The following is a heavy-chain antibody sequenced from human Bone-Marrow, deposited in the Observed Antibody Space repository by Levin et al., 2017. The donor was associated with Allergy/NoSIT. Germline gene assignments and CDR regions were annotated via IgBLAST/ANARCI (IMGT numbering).Heavy chain of an antibody. J-gene: IGHJ3*02. V-gene: IGHV1-24*01. Sequence: ASVKVSCKVSGSTLTDLSIHWVRQAPGKGLEWMGGFDPEDAETTYAQKFQGRATMTEDTSTDTAYMELSSLRSEDTAVYYCATDRDDDILTGYFSSRRDAFEIWGQGTMVTVSS. CDR3: ATDRDDDILTGYFSSRRDAFEI. D-gene: IGHD3-9*01. CDR1: GSTLTDLS. CDR2: FDPEDAET.